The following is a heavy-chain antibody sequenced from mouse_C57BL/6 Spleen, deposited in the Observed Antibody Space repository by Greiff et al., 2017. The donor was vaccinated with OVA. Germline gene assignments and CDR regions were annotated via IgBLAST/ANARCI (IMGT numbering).Heavy chain of an antibody. CDR3: ARHPYYYGSSYHFDY. CDR1: GYTFTEYT. CDR2: FYPGSGSI. V-gene: IGHV1-62-2*01. J-gene: IGHJ2*01. Sequence: VKLVESGAELVKPGASVKLSCKASGYTFTEYTIHWVKQRSGQGLEWIGWFYPGSGSIKYNEKFKDKATLTADKSSSTVYMELSRLTSEDSAVYFCARHPYYYGSSYHFDYWGQGTTLTVSS. D-gene: IGHD1-1*01.